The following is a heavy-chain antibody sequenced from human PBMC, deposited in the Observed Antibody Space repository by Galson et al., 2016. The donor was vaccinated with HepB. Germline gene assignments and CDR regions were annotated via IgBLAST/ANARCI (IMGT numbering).Heavy chain of an antibody. V-gene: IGHV3-30-3*01. CDR3: ARDSPLSDCSGGSCYSMYYYYGMDV. CDR1: GLTFTSYA. J-gene: IGHJ6*02. D-gene: IGHD2-15*01. CDR2: ISYDGSDK. Sequence: SLRLSCAASGLTFTSYAMHWVRQAPGKGLEWVAVISYDGSDKFYADSVKGRFTISRDNSKNTLYLQMNSLRAEDTAVFYCARDSPLSDCSGGSCYSMYYYYGMDVWGQGTTVTVSS.